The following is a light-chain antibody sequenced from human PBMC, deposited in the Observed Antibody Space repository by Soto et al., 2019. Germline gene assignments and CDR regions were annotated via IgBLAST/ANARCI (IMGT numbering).Light chain of an antibody. CDR2: WAS. CDR1: QSVLYSSNNKNY. Sequence: DIVMTQSPDSLAVSLGERATINCKSSQSVLYSSNNKNYLAWYQQKPGQPPKLLIYWASTRESGVPDRFSGSGSGTDFTLTISSLQAEDVAVYYCQQYYSTPHITFGPRTKVDIK. J-gene: IGKJ3*01. CDR3: QQYYSTPHIT. V-gene: IGKV4-1*01.